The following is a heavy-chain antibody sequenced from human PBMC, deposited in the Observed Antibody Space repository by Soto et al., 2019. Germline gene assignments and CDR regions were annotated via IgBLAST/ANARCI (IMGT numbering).Heavy chain of an antibody. J-gene: IGHJ4*02. D-gene: IGHD3-3*01. CDR2: IKQDGSEK. CDR3: ARETYDFWSGYPSPFDY. CDR1: GFTFSSYW. V-gene: IGHV3-7*01. Sequence: GGSLRLSCAASGFTFSSYWMSWVRLAPGKGLEWVANIKQDGSEKYYVDSLKGRFTISRDNAKNSLYLQMNSLRAEDTAVYYCARETYDFWSGYPSPFDYWGQGTLVTVSS.